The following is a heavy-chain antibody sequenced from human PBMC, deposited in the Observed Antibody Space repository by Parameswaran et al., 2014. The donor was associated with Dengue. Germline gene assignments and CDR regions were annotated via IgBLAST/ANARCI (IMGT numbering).Heavy chain of an antibody. CDR3: ARGLVEMGDSSGSPYGAFDI. D-gene: IGHD3-22*01. CDR2: IYYSGST. V-gene: IGHV4-31*02. J-gene: IGHJ3*02. Sequence: WIRQPPGKGLEWIGYIYYSGSTYYNPSLKSRVTISVDTSKNQFSLKLSSVTAADTAVYYCARGLVEMGDSSGSPYGAFDIWGQGTMVTVSS.